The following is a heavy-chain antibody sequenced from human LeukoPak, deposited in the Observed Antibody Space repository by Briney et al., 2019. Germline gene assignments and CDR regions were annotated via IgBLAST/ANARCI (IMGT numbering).Heavy chain of an antibody. V-gene: IGHV1-69*06. CDR2: IIPIFGTA. CDR3: ARGVIAVAGYLDY. J-gene: IGHJ4*02. CDR1: GGTFSSYA. D-gene: IGHD6-19*01. Sequence: ASAKVSCKASGGTFSSYAISWVRQAPGQGLEWMGGIIPIFGTANYAQKFQGRVTITADKSTSTAYMELSSLRSEDTAVYYCARGVIAVAGYLDYWGQGTLVTVSS.